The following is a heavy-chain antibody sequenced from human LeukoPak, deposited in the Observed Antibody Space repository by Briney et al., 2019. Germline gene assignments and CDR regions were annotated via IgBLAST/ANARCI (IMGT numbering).Heavy chain of an antibody. CDR1: GYTFTSYA. J-gene: IGHJ4*02. D-gene: IGHD6-25*01. V-gene: IGHV1-3*01. Sequence: ASVKVSCKASGYTFTSYAMHWVRQAPGQRLEWMGWINAGNGNTKYSQKFQGRVTITRDTSASTAYMELSSLRSEDTAVYYCARDLLGGAAGDYWGQGTLVTVSS. CDR3: ARDLLGGAAGDY. CDR2: INAGNGNT.